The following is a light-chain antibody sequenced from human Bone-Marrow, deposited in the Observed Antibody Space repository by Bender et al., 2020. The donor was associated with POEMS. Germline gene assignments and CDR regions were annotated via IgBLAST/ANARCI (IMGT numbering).Light chain of an antibody. J-gene: IGLJ3*02. CDR1: SSDVGSFNR. V-gene: IGLV2-18*01. Sequence: QSALTQPPSVSGSPGQSVTISCTGTSSDVGSFNRVSWYQQPPGTAPNLVIYEVSNRPSGVPDRFSGSKSGNTASLTISGLQAEDEADYYCAAWDDTLVGPVFGGGTKVTVL. CDR2: EVS. CDR3: AAWDDTLVGPV.